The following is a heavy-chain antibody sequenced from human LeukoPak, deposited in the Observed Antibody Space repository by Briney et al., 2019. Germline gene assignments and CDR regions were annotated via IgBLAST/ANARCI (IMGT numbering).Heavy chain of an antibody. CDR2: ISSNGGST. CDR3: AKDRGYYGSGSYFDY. J-gene: IGHJ4*02. Sequence: GRSLRLSCSASGFTFSSYAMHWVRQAPGKGLEYVSAISSNGGSTYYADSVKGRFTISRDNSKNTLYLQMSSLRAEDTAVYYCAKDRGYYGSGSYFDYWGQGTLVTVSS. CDR1: GFTFSSYA. D-gene: IGHD3-10*01. V-gene: IGHV3-64D*06.